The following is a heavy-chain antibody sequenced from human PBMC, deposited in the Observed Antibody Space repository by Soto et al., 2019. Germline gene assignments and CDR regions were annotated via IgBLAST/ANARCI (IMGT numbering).Heavy chain of an antibody. V-gene: IGHV5-51*01. J-gene: IGHJ3*02. D-gene: IGHD4-17*01. CDR3: ARQRAFMTTPFAFDI. Sequence: PGESLKISCKGSGYSLTSYWIGWVRQMPGKGLEWMGIIYPGDSDTRYSPSFQGQVTISADKSISTAYLQWSSLKASDTAMYYCARQRAFMTTPFAFDIWGQGTMVTVSS. CDR1: GYSLTSYW. CDR2: IYPGDSDT.